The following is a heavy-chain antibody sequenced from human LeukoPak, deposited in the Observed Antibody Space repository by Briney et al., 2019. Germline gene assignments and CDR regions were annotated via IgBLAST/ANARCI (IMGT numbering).Heavy chain of an antibody. CDR1: GGSISSSSYY. CDR3: ARTSYGDYQNWFDP. Sequence: SETLSLTCTVSGGSISSSSYYWGWIRQPPGKGLEWIGSIYYSGSTYYNPSLKSRVTISVDTSKNQFSLKLSSVTAADTAVYYCARTSYGDYQNWFDPWGQGTLVTVSS. D-gene: IGHD4-17*01. J-gene: IGHJ5*02. CDR2: IYYSGST. V-gene: IGHV4-39*07.